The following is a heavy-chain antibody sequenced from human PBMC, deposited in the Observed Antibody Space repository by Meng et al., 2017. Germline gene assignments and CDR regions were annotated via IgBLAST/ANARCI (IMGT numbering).Heavy chain of an antibody. Sequence: QVQLVHSGADVKKPGASVKVSCKASGYTFTCYYMHWVRQAPGQGLEWMGRINPNSGGTNYAQKFQGRVTMTRDTSISTAYMELSRLRSDDTAVYYCARMNYGSGSRRLDYWGQGTLVTVSS. CDR3: ARMNYGSGSRRLDY. J-gene: IGHJ4*02. CDR1: GYTFTCYY. CDR2: INPNSGGT. V-gene: IGHV1-2*06. D-gene: IGHD3-10*01.